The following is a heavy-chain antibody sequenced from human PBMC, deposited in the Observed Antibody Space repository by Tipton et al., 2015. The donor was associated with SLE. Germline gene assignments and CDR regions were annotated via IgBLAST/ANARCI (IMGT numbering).Heavy chain of an antibody. CDR1: GFTFSSYE. CDR3: AGDTYYYGSGSYGSAFDI. V-gene: IGHV3-48*03. J-gene: IGHJ3*02. D-gene: IGHD3-10*01. Sequence: SLRLSCAASGFTFSSYEMNWVRQAPGKGLEWVSYISSSGSTIYYADSVKGRFTISRDNAKNSLYLQMNSLRAEDTAVYYCAGDTYYYGSGSYGSAFDIWGQGTMVTVSS. CDR2: ISSSGSTI.